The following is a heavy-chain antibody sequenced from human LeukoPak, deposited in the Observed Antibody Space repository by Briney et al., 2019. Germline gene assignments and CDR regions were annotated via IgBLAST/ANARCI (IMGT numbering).Heavy chain of an antibody. CDR3: ARVFSFGVVTTHYFGY. V-gene: IGHV4-30-4*08. CDR2: IYYSGST. D-gene: IGHD3-3*01. J-gene: IGHJ4*02. CDR1: GGSISSGDYY. Sequence: SETLSLTCTVSGGSISSGDYYRSWIRQPPGKGLEWIGYIYYSGSTYYNPSLKSRVTISVDTSKNQFSLKLSSVTAADTAVYYCARVFSFGVVTTHYFGYWGQGTLVTVSS.